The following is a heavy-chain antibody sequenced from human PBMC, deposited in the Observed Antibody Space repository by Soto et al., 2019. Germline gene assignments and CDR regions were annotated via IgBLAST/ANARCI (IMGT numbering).Heavy chain of an antibody. V-gene: IGHV3-23*01. D-gene: IGHD3-16*01. J-gene: IGHJ4*02. CDR3: AKAAYTLPTEY. CDR2: ISGSGETL. Sequence: EVQLLESGGGLVQPGGSLRLSCAASGFTFSTYAMNWVRQAPGKGLQWVSGISGSGETLYYADFVKGRFTISRDNSKNTVYLQMNSLRVDDTAVYYCAKAAYTLPTEYWGQGTLVTVSS. CDR1: GFTFSTYA.